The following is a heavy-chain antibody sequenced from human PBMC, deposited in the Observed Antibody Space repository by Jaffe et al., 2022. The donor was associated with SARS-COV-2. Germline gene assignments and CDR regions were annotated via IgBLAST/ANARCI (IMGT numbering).Heavy chain of an antibody. CDR3: ARDQARRDGYRTSYYFDS. V-gene: IGHV3-33*01. J-gene: IGHJ4*02. CDR1: GFTFRNYV. Sequence: QVQLVESGGGVVQPGRSLRLSCAASGFTFRNYVMHWVRQPPGKGLEWVTVIWYDGTDKYYADSVMGRFTISRDNSKNTLYLQMNSLRVEDTAVYFCARDQARRDGYRTSYYFDSWGQGTLVTVSS. CDR2: IWYDGTDK. D-gene: IGHD5-12*01.